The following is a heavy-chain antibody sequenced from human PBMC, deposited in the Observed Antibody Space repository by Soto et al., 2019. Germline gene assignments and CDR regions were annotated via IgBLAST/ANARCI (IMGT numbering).Heavy chain of an antibody. CDR2: IKQDGSEK. V-gene: IGHV3-7*01. CDR3: ARVPYCGGDCWIHYFDY. J-gene: IGHJ4*02. D-gene: IGHD2-21*02. Sequence: GGSLRLSCAASGFTFSSYWMSWVRQAPGKGLEWVANIKQDGSEKYYVDSVKGRFTISRDNAKNSLYLQMNSLRAEDTAVYYCARVPYCGGDCWIHYFDYWGQGTLVTVSS. CDR1: GFTFSSYW.